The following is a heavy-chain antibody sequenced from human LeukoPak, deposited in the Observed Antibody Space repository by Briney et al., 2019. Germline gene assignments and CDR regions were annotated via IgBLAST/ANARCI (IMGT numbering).Heavy chain of an antibody. CDR1: GGSISSGSYY. CDR3: ARDGSSWYNWFDP. Sequence: SKTLSLTCTVSGGSISSGSYYWSWVRQPAGKGLEWIGRIYTSGSTNYNPSLKSRVTISVDTSKNQFSLKLSSVTAADTAVYYCARDGSSWYNWFDPWGQGTLVTVSS. D-gene: IGHD6-13*01. V-gene: IGHV4-61*02. CDR2: IYTSGST. J-gene: IGHJ5*02.